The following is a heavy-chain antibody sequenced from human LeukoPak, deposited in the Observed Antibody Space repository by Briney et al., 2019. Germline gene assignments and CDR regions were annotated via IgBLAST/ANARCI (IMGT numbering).Heavy chain of an antibody. Sequence: GGSLRLSCAASGFTFSSYWMHWVRQAPGKGLVWVSRINSDGSSTSYADSVKGRFTISRDNAENTLYLQMNSLRAEDTAVYYCARVNLRFDAFDIWGQGTMVTVSS. CDR3: ARVNLRFDAFDI. CDR1: GFTFSSYW. CDR2: INSDGSST. D-gene: IGHD3-3*01. V-gene: IGHV3-74*01. J-gene: IGHJ3*02.